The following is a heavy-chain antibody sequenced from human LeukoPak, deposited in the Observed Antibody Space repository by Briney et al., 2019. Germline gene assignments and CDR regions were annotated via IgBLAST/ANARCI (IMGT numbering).Heavy chain of an antibody. Sequence: GGSLRLSCAGSGFTFSVYALNWVRQAPDKGLEWVALISYDGTNKYYADSVKGRFTISRDNSKNTLYLQMNSLRAEDTAVYYCARGTSSGWYENWFDPWGQGTLVTVSS. CDR2: ISYDGTNK. J-gene: IGHJ5*02. V-gene: IGHV3-30-3*01. D-gene: IGHD6-19*01. CDR1: GFTFSVYA. CDR3: ARGTSSGWYENWFDP.